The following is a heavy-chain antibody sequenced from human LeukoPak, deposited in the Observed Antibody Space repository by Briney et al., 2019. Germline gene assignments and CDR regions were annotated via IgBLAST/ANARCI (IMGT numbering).Heavy chain of an antibody. J-gene: IGHJ6*03. CDR2: ISAYNGNT. V-gene: IGHV1-18*04. Sequence: ASVKVSCKASGYTFTGYYMHWVRQAPGQGLEWMGWISAYNGNTNYAQKLQGRVTMTIDTSTSTAYMELRSLRSDDTAVYYCARDRRIANYYYYMDVWGKGTTVTISS. CDR1: GYTFTGYY. D-gene: IGHD6-6*01. CDR3: ARDRRIANYYYYMDV.